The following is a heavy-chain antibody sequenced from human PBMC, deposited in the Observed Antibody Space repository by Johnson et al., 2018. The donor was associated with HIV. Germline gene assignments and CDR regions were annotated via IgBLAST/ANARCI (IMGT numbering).Heavy chain of an antibody. CDR3: ARWVMVRGREAFDI. CDR2: IYSGGTT. D-gene: IGHD3-10*01. J-gene: IGHJ3*02. CDR1: AFTLTNYA. Sequence: VQLVESGGGVVQPGRSLRLSCAASAFTLTNYAIHWVRQAPGKGLEWVSVIYSGGTTYYADSVKGRFTISRDNSKNTLYLQMNSLRAEDTAVYYCARWVMVRGREAFDIWGQGTMVTVSS. V-gene: IGHV3-66*01.